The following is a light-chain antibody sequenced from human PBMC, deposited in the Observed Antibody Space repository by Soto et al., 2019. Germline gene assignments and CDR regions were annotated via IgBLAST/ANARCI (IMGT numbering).Light chain of an antibody. Sequence: QSVLTQAPSASGTPGQRVTISCSGSSSKIGSNTVSWYQQVQGTAPKLLIYSNDQRPSGVPDRFSGYKSGTSASLAIGGLESEDEADYYCAAWDGSLNAWVFGGGTKVTVL. CDR3: AAWDGSLNAWV. CDR1: SSKIGSNT. J-gene: IGLJ3*02. CDR2: SND. V-gene: IGLV1-44*01.